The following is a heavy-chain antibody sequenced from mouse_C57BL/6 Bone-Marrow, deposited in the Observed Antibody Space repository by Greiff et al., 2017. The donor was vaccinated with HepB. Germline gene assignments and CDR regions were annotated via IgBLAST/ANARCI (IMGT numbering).Heavy chain of an antibody. CDR2: IDPETGGT. CDR3: TRGGYYDYDVAWFAY. CDR1: GYTFTDYE. Sequence: VQLQQSRAELVRPGASVTLSCKASGYTFTDYEMHWVKQTPVHGLEWIGAIDPETGGTAYNQKFKGKAILTADKSSSTAYMELRSLTSEDSAVYYCTRGGYYDYDVAWFAYWGQGTLVTVSA. J-gene: IGHJ3*01. D-gene: IGHD2-4*01. V-gene: IGHV1-15*01.